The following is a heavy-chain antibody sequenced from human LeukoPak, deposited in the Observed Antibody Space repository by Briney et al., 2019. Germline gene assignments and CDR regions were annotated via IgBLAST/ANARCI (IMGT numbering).Heavy chain of an antibody. CDR3: AKDRSSYSHYSYYGMDV. CDR2: ISYDGGNS. V-gene: IGHV3-30*18. D-gene: IGHD4-11*01. J-gene: IGHJ6*02. CDR1: GFTFSSYG. Sequence: GRSLRLSCAASGFTFSSYGVHWVRQAPGKGLEWVAVISYDGGNSYYADSVKGRFTISRDNSKNTLYLQMNSLRTEDTAVYYCAKDRSSYSHYSYYGMDVWGQGTTVTVSS.